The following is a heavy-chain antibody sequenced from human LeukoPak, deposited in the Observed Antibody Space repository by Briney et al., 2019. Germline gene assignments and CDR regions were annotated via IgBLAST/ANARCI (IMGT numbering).Heavy chain of an antibody. Sequence: SETLSLTCAVYGGSFSGYYWSWIRQPPGKGLEWIGEINHSGSTNYNPSLKSRVTISVDTSKNQFSLKLSSVTAADTAVYYCARGGRSLVAAQFDLWGRGALVTVSS. CDR3: ARGGRSLVAAQFDL. V-gene: IGHV4-34*01. J-gene: IGHJ2*01. D-gene: IGHD2-15*01. CDR1: GGSFSGYY. CDR2: INHSGST.